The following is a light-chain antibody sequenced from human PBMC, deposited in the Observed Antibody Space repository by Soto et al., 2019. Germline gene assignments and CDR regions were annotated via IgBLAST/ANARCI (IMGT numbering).Light chain of an antibody. CDR2: GAS. V-gene: IGKV3-15*01. Sequence: EIVMTQSPATLSVSPGERATLSCRASQSVSSNLAWYQQKPGQAPRLLIYGASTRATGIPARFSGSGSGTEFTLNLSSLQSEDFGVYYCQQYNNWPQTFGQGTQVEIK. CDR1: QSVSSN. J-gene: IGKJ1*01. CDR3: QQYNNWPQT.